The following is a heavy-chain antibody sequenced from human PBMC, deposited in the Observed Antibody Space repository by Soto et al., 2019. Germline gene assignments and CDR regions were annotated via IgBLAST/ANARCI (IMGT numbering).Heavy chain of an antibody. CDR3: ARSVSFRYQLLKRGMDV. CDR1: GGTFSSYA. CDR2: IIPIFATA. V-gene: IGHV1-69*13. Sequence: ASVKVSCKASGGTFSSYAISWVRQAPGQGLEWMGGIIPIFATANYAQKFQGRVMITVDESTSTAYMELSSLRSEDTAVYYCARSVSFRYQLLKRGMDVWGQGTTVTVSS. D-gene: IGHD2-2*01. J-gene: IGHJ6*02.